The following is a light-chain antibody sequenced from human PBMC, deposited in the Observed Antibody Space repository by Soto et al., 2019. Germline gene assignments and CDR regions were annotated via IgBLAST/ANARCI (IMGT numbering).Light chain of an antibody. J-gene: IGKJ5*01. CDR3: QQRSSWPIT. V-gene: IGKV3-11*01. Sequence: EIVLTQSPATLSLSPGEGATLSCRARQSITNYLAWYQQKPGQAPRLLIYDVSNRATGIPARFSGSGSGTDFTLTISSLEPEDFAVYYCQQRSSWPITFGQGTRLEIK. CDR2: DVS. CDR1: QSITNY.